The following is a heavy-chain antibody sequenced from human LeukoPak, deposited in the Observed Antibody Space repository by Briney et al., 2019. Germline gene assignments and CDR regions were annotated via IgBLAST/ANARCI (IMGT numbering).Heavy chain of an antibody. V-gene: IGHV1-18*01. CDR3: ARDEFLSSSPYYYGMDV. CDR2: ISAYNGNT. J-gene: IGHJ6*02. CDR1: GGTFSSYA. Sequence: ASVKVSCKASGGTFSSYAISWVRQAPGQGLEWVGWISAYNGNTNYAQKLQGRVTMTTDTSTSTAYMELRSLRSDDTAVYYCARDEFLSSSPYYYGMDVWGQGTTVTVSS. D-gene: IGHD6-13*01.